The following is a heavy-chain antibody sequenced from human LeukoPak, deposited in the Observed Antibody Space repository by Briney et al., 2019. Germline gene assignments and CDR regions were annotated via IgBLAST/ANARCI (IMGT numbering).Heavy chain of an antibody. Sequence: PSETLSLTCTVSGGSISSSSYYWSWIRQPPGKGLEWIGEINHSGGTNYNPSLKSRVTISVDTSKNQFSLKLSSVTAADTAVYYCASSPVGATDYWGQGTLVTVSS. D-gene: IGHD1-26*01. CDR3: ASSPVGATDY. J-gene: IGHJ4*02. CDR2: INHSGGT. V-gene: IGHV4-39*07. CDR1: GGSISSSSYY.